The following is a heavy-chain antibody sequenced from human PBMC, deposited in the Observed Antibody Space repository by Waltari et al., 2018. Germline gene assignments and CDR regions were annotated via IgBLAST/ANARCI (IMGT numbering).Heavy chain of an antibody. V-gene: IGHV3-48*03. CDR2: ISNSGSTV. CDR3: ARPSTEYYYYYYYMDV. J-gene: IGHJ6*03. CDR1: GFAFSNYE. Sequence: EVQVVESGGGLVQPGGSLRLSCAASGFAFSNYEMNWVRQAPGKGLEWVSYISNSGSTVYYADSVKGRFTICRDNAKNSLYLEMNSLRAEDTAVYYCARPSTEYYYYYYYMDVWGKGTTVTVS.